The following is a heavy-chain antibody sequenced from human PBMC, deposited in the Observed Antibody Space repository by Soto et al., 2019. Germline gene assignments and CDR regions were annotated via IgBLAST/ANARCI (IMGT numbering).Heavy chain of an antibody. Sequence: SETLSLTCAVSGGSISSGGYSWFWIRQPPGKGLEWIGYIYHSGSTYYSPSLKSRVTISVDRSKNQFSLKLSSVTAADTAVYYCASRPSGSGFDPWGQGTLVTVSS. CDR2: IYHSGST. CDR3: ASRPSGSGFDP. D-gene: IGHD1-26*01. V-gene: IGHV4-30-2*01. J-gene: IGHJ5*02. CDR1: GGSISSGGYS.